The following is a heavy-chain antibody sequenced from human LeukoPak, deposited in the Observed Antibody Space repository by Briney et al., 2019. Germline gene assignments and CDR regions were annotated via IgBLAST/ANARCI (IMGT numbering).Heavy chain of an antibody. CDR1: GFSFSSYA. V-gene: IGHV3-48*02. Sequence: PGGSLRLSCAASGFSFSSYAMNWVRQAPGKGLEWVSYISSSTTTIYYADSVKGRFAISRDNARNSLYLQMNSPRDEDTAVYYCARDPNTAGTKTDFHYWGQGTLVTVSS. CDR2: ISSSTTTI. CDR3: ARDPNTAGTKTDFHY. D-gene: IGHD6-13*01. J-gene: IGHJ4*02.